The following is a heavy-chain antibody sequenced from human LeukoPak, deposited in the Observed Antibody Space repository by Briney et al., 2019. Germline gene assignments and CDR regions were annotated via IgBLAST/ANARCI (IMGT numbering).Heavy chain of an antibody. CDR2: ISSDASNK. CDR3: AKPYLCSGDCHFDS. V-gene: IGHV3-30*18. CDR1: EFTLSSYG. J-gene: IGHJ4*02. D-gene: IGHD2-21*02. Sequence: GRSLTLSCAGSEFTLSSYGMHWVRQAPGKGLEWVAAISSDASNKYYADCIRGRFTISRDNSRNTVYLQMNSLRAEDTAVYYCAKPYLCSGDCHFDSWGQGTLVTVSS.